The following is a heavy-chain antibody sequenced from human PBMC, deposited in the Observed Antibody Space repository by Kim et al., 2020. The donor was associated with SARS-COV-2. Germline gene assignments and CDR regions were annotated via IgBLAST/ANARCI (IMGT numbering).Heavy chain of an antibody. V-gene: IGHV5-51*01. CDR1: GYSFTSYW. D-gene: IGHD3-10*01. J-gene: IGHJ6*02. Sequence: GESLKISCKGSGYSFTSYWIGWVRQMPGKGLEWMGIIYPGDSDTRYSPSFQGQVTISADKSISTAYLQWSSLKASDTAMYYCARSRFGYYGSGSNYYYGMDVWGQGTTVTVSS. CDR3: ARSRFGYYGSGSNYYYGMDV. CDR2: IYPGDSDT.